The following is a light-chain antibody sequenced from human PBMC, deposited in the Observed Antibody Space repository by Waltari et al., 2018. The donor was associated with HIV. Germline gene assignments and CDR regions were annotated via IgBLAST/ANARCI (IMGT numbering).Light chain of an antibody. CDR1: SRSIAITS. CDR3: QSFDSNNQV. Sequence: NFMLTQPHSVSESPGRTIPISCTRSSRSIAITSVHWYQQRPGSSPTTVIYEHNQRPSGVPARFSGSIDSSSNSASLTIYGLKTEDEADYYCQSFDSNNQVFGGGTKLTVL. CDR2: EHN. V-gene: IGLV6-57*01. J-gene: IGLJ2*01.